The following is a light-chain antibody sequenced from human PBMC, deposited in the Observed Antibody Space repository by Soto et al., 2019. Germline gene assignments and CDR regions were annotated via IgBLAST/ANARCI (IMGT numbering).Light chain of an antibody. CDR2: GAS. CDR3: QQHGISHIT. CDR1: QTIRGNY. J-gene: IGKJ5*01. Sequence: ESVLTQSPGTLSLSPGERAIISCRASQTIRGNYLAWYQQKPGQAPRLLILGASSRATGIPDRFCGSGSGTDFTLTISRLEPEDFAVYYCQQHGISHITFGQGTRLEI. V-gene: IGKV3-20*01.